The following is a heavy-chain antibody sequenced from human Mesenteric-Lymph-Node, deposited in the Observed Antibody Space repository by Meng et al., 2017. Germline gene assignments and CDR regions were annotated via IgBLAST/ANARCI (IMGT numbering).Heavy chain of an antibody. CDR1: GGSISSSSYY. CDR2: IYYSVST. V-gene: IGHV4-39*07. J-gene: IGHJ2*01. D-gene: IGHD4-17*01. CDR3: ARAHGDYASSWYFDL. Sequence: SETLSLTCTVSGGSISSSSYYWGWIRQPPGKGLEWIGSIYYSVSTYYNPSLRSRVTISVDTSKNQFSLKLSSVPAADTAVYYGARAHGDYASSWYFDLWGRGTLVTVSS.